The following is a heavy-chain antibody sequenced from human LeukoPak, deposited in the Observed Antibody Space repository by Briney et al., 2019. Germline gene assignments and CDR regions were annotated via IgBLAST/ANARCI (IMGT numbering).Heavy chain of an antibody. CDR3: ARARDLGMVGAHDGFDI. Sequence: GESLKISCEGSGYNFTNYWSGWVRQMPGKGLEWMGTIFPADSDTRYSPSFQGQVTISADKSISTAYLQWSSLKASDTAIYYCARARDLGMVGAHDGFDIWGQGTVVTVSS. CDR2: IFPADSDT. CDR1: GYNFTNYW. D-gene: IGHD1-26*01. J-gene: IGHJ3*02. V-gene: IGHV5-51*01.